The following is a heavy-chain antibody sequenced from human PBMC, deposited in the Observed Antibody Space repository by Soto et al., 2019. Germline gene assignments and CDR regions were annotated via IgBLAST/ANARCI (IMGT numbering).Heavy chain of an antibody. Sequence: AREYLRVSRGASGGTLGDCAISGVRHAPGKKLEGVSGISGRGGITYYADCVRGRFTISRDNSKNTLYLQMNSRRAEATAVYDSANAELGSPSGHCSLPWGQ. CDR3: ANAELGSPSGHCSLP. V-gene: IGHV3-23*01. J-gene: IGHJ5*02. D-gene: IGHD2-2*01. CDR2: ISGRGGIT. CDR1: GGTLGDCA.